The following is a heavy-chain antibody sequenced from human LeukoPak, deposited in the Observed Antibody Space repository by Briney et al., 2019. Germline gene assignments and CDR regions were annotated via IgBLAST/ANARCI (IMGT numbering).Heavy chain of an antibody. CDR3: ARAKRLPAAPFDY. CDR1: GFTFSSYS. Sequence: GGSLRLSCAASGFTFSSYSMNWVRQAPGKGLEWVSSISSSSSYIYYADSVKGRFTISRDNAKNSLYLQMNSLRAEDTAVYYCARAKRLPAAPFDYWGQGTLVTVSS. V-gene: IGHV3-21*01. CDR2: ISSSSSYI. J-gene: IGHJ4*02. D-gene: IGHD2-2*01.